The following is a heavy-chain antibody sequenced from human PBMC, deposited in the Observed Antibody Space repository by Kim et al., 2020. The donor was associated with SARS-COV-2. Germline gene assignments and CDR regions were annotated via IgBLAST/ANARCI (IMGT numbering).Heavy chain of an antibody. CDR1: GFTFSSYD. CDR2: IGTAGDT. J-gene: IGHJ4*02. CDR3: ARGRSSSSWYYFDY. Sequence: GGSLRLSCAASGFTFSSYDMHWVRQATGKGLEWVSAIGTAGDTYYPGSVKGRFTISRENAKNSLYLQMNSLRAGDTAVYYCARGRSSSSWYYFDYWGQGTLVTVSS. D-gene: IGHD6-13*01. V-gene: IGHV3-13*01.